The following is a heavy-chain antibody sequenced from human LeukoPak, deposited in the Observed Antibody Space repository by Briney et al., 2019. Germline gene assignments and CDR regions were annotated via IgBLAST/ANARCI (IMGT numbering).Heavy chain of an antibody. Sequence: SETLSPTCTVSGGSISSYYWTWIRQPPGKGLEWIGYIYYGGSTNYNPSLKSRVTISVDTSKNQFSLRLTSVTAADTAVYYCARGGSYYDFWSGYYDYYYYMDVWGKGTTVTASS. D-gene: IGHD3-3*01. V-gene: IGHV4-59*01. J-gene: IGHJ6*03. CDR1: GGSISSYY. CDR3: ARGGSYYDFWSGYYDYYYYMDV. CDR2: IYYGGST.